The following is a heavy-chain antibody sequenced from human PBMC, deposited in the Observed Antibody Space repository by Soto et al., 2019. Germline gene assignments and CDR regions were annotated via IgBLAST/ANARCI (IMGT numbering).Heavy chain of an antibody. Sequence: GKGLEWMGWISAYNGNTKYAQKLQGRVTMTTDTSTSTAYMELRSLRSDDTAVYYCARDLGQQLFDYWGQGTLVTVS. CDR2: ISAYNGNT. J-gene: IGHJ4*02. D-gene: IGHD6-13*01. CDR3: ARDLGQQLFDY. V-gene: IGHV1-18*01.